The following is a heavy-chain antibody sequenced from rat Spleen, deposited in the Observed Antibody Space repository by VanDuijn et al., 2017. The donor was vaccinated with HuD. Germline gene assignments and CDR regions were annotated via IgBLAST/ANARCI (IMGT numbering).Heavy chain of an antibody. CDR2: ISYDGSRT. CDR3: ARHSPGSSYIRYYWYFDF. V-gene: IGHV5-31*01. Sequence: EVQLVESGGGLVQPGRSLKLSCVASGFTFNNYWMTWIRQAPGKGLEWVATISYDGSRTYYRDSVKGRFTISRDNAKSTLYLQLDSLRSEDTATEYCARHSPGSSYIRYYWYFDFWGPGTMVTVSS. CDR1: GFTFNNYW. D-gene: IGHD1-2*01. J-gene: IGHJ1*01.